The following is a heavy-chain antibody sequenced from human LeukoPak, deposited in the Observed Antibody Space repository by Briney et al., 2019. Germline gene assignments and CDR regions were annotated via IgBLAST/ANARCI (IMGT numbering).Heavy chain of an antibody. CDR3: ARVPSSSWYNYYYYYMDV. J-gene: IGHJ6*03. D-gene: IGHD6-13*01. CDR1: GFTFDDYG. CDR2: INWNGGST. V-gene: IGHV3-20*01. Sequence: GGSLRLSCAASGFTFDDYGMSWVRQAPGKGLEWVSGINWNGGSTGYADSVKGRFTISRDNAKNSLYLQMNSLRAEDTALYNCARVPSSSWYNYYYYYMDVWGKGTTVTVSS.